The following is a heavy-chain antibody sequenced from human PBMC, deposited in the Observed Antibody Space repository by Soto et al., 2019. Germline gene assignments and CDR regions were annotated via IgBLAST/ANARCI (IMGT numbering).Heavy chain of an antibody. J-gene: IGHJ6*02. CDR3: ARVTLGNYVWGSYRYTPQNYYYGMDV. Sequence: GGSLRLSCAASGFTFSSYSMNWVRQAPGKGLEWVSSISSSSSYIYYADSVKGRFTISRDSAKNSLYLQMNSLRAEDTAVYYCARVTLGNYVWGSYRYTPQNYYYGMDVWGQGTTVTVSS. V-gene: IGHV3-21*01. D-gene: IGHD3-16*02. CDR1: GFTFSSYS. CDR2: ISSSSSYI.